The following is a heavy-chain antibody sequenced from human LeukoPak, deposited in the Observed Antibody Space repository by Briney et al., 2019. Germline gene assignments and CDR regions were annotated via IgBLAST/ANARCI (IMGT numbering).Heavy chain of an antibody. J-gene: IGHJ4*02. CDR2: ISGSGGGT. D-gene: IGHD1-26*01. CDR1: GLTFNTYA. Sequence: GGSLRLSCAASGLTFNTYALSWVRQAPGKGLEWVSAISGSGGGTYYADSVKGRFTISRDNSKNTLYLQMNSLRAEDTAVYYCAKDFLGAFDYWGQGTLVTVSS. V-gene: IGHV3-23*01. CDR3: AKDFLGAFDY.